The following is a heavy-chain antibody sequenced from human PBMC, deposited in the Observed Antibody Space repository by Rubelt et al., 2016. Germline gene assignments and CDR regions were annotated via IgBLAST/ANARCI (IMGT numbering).Heavy chain of an antibody. CDR3: AREFPTVVYQGAFDI. D-gene: IGHD2-2*01. CDR1: GFTFSSYG. V-gene: IGHV3-33*01. J-gene: IGHJ3*02. CDR2: IWYDGSNK. Sequence: VQLVESGGGLVQPGGSLRLSCAASGFTFSSYGMHWVRQAPGKGLEWVAVIWYDGSNKYYADSVKGRFTISRDNSKNTLYLQMSSLRAEDTAVYYCAREFPTVVYQGAFDIWGQGTMVTVSS.